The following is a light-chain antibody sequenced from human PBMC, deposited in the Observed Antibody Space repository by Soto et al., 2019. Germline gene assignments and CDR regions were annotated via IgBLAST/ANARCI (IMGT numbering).Light chain of an antibody. CDR1: HSDVGSYNL. V-gene: IGLV2-23*02. J-gene: IGLJ1*01. CDR3: CSYAGSTTKTYV. CDR2: EVS. Sequence: LTQPASVSGSPGQSITISCTGTHSDVGSYNLVSWYQQHPGKAPKVIIYEVSERPSGVSDRFSGSKSGNTASLMISGLQAEDEADYYCCSYAGSTTKTYVFGSGTKVTVL.